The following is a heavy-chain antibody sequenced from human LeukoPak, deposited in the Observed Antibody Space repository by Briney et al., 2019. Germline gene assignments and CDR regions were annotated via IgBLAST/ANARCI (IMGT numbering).Heavy chain of an antibody. D-gene: IGHD5-24*01. V-gene: IGHV4-59*08. CDR3: ARRSRDGYNPRFEY. CDR1: GGSIATNY. J-gene: IGHJ4*02. CDR2: VYSSGYT. Sequence: PSETLSLTCTVTGGSIATNYWSWIRQPPGQGLEYIGYVYSSGYTNYIPSLKSRVTMSVDTSKNQFSLKLSSVTAADTAVYYCARRSRDGYNPRFEYWGQGTLVTVSS.